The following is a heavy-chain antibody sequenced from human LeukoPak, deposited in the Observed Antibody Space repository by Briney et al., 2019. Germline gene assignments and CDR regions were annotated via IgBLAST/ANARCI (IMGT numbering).Heavy chain of an antibody. J-gene: IGHJ4*02. CDR2: INGDARNT. CDR3: ARARGNTYGYFEY. Sequence: GGSLRLSCAASGLTLSGYWMHWVRQAPGEGLVWVSRINGDARNTSYADSVKGRFTISRDNAKSTLYLKMNSLRVEDTAVYYCARARGNTYGYFEYWGQGTLVTVSS. D-gene: IGHD5-18*01. V-gene: IGHV3-74*01. CDR1: GLTLSGYW.